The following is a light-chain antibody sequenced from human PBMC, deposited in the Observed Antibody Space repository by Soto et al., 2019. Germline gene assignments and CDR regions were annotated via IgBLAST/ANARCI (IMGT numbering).Light chain of an antibody. CDR1: SGHSSYA. J-gene: IGLJ3*02. CDR3: QTWGTGIRV. V-gene: IGLV4-69*01. CDR2: LNSDGSH. Sequence: QSVLNQSPSASASLGASVKLTCTLSSGHSSYAIAWHQQQPEKGPRYLMKLNSDGSHSKGDGTPDRFSGSSSGAERYLTISSLQSEDEADYYCQTWGTGIRVFGGGTKLTVL.